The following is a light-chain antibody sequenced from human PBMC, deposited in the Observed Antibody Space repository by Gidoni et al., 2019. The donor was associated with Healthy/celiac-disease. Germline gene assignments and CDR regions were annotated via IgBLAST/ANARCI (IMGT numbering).Light chain of an antibody. CDR2: DVR. Sequence: ALPQPSPVPGSPGQSITISCTGTSSDVGGYTYVSLYQQHPGKAPKLMIYDVRNRPSVVSNRFSGSKSGNTASLTISGLQAEDEADYYCSSDTSSSTYVFGTGTKVTVL. J-gene: IGLJ1*01. CDR1: SSDVGGYTY. CDR3: SSDTSSSTYV. V-gene: IGLV2-14*03.